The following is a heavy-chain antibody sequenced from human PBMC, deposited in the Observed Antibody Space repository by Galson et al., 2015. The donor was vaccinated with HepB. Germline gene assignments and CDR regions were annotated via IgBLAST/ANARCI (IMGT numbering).Heavy chain of an antibody. CDR2: IYHSGST. CDR3: ARVVRVATIGNYFDY. D-gene: IGHD5-12*01. J-gene: IGHJ4*02. V-gene: IGHV4-30-2*01. Sequence: TLSLTCAVSGGSISSGGYSWSWIRQPPGKGLEWIGYIYHSGSTYYNPSLKSRVTISVDRSKNQFSLKLSSVTAADTAVYYCARVVRVATIGNYFDYWGQGTLVTVSS. CDR1: GGSISSGGYS.